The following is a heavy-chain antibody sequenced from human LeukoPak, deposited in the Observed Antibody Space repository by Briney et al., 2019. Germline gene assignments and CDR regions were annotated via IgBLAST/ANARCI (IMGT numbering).Heavy chain of an antibody. Sequence: ASVTVSCKASGGTFSSYAISWVRQAPGQGLEWMGRINPNSGGTNYAQKFQGRVTMTRDTSISTAYMELSRLRSDDTAVYYCARVEYCGGDCNFDYWGQGTLVTVSS. D-gene: IGHD2-21*02. CDR1: GGTFSSYA. CDR2: INPNSGGT. CDR3: ARVEYCGGDCNFDY. V-gene: IGHV1-2*06. J-gene: IGHJ4*02.